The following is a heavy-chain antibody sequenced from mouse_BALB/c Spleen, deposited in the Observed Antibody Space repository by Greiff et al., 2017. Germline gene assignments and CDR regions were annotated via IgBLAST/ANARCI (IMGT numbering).Heavy chain of an antibody. Sequence: EVKLVESGGGLVKPGGSLKLSCAASGFAFSRYDMSWVRQTPEKRLEWVAYISSGGGSTYYPDTVKGRFTISRDNAKNTLYLQMSSLKSEDTAMYYCARHGNYVSWFAYWGQGTLVTVSA. CDR1: GFAFSRYD. V-gene: IGHV5-12-1*01. J-gene: IGHJ3*01. CDR3: ARHGNYVSWFAY. D-gene: IGHD2-1*01. CDR2: ISSGGGST.